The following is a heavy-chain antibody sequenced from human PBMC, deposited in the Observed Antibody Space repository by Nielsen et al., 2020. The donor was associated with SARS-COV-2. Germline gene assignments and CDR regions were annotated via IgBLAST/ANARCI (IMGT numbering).Heavy chain of an antibody. V-gene: IGHV3-30*18. Sequence: GESLKISCAASGFTFSSYGMHWVRQAPGKGLEWVAVISYDGSNKYYADSVKGRFTISRDNSKNTLYLQMNSLRAEDTAVYYCAKDLVYYYGSGSYFDYWGQGTLVTVSS. J-gene: IGHJ4*02. CDR1: GFTFSSYG. CDR2: ISYDGSNK. D-gene: IGHD3-10*01. CDR3: AKDLVYYYGSGSYFDY.